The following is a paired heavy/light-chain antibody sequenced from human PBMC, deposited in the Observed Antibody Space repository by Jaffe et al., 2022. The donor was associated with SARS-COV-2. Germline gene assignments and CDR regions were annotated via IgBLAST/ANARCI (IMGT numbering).Heavy chain of an antibody. J-gene: IGHJ3*02. CDR1: GFTFSDYY. Sequence: QVQLVESGGGLVKPGGSLRLSCAASGFTFSDYYMTWIRQTPGKGLEWVSYISSRGDTVYYADSVKGRFTISRDNAKNSLFLRMDSLRAEDTALYYCARDAKIYSFSSFDIWGQGTMVTVSS. CDR3: ARDAKIYSFSSFDI. V-gene: IGHV3-11*01. D-gene: IGHD2-15*01. CDR2: ISSRGDTV.
Light chain of an antibody. Sequence: DIQMTQSPSSLSASVGDRVTITCQASQDISKYLNWYQQKPGKAPKLLIYDVSNLETGVPSRFSGSGSGTDFTFTISSLQAEDFATYYCQHYYNLPITFGQGTRLEIK. CDR3: QHYYNLPIT. J-gene: IGKJ5*01. V-gene: IGKV1-33*01. CDR2: DVS. CDR1: QDISKY.